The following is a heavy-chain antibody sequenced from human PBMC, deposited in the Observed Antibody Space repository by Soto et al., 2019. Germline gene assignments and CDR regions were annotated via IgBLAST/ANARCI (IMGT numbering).Heavy chain of an antibody. CDR2: INHSGST. CDR3: ARVLPRLINTYSSGYRGPANWFDP. J-gene: IGHJ5*02. Sequence: SETLSLTCAVYGGSFCGYYWSWIRQPPGKGLEWIGEINHSGSTNYNPSLKSRVTISVDTSKNQFSLKLSPVTAADTAVYYCARVLPRLINTYSSGYRGPANWFDPWGQGTLVTVSS. D-gene: IGHD3-22*01. V-gene: IGHV4-34*01. CDR1: GGSFCGYY.